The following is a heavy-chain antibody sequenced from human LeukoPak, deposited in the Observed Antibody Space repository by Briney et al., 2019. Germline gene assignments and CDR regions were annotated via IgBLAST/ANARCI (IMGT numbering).Heavy chain of an antibody. V-gene: IGHV4-59*01. D-gene: IGHD3-10*01. CDR1: GGSISSYY. J-gene: IGHJ4*02. CDR3: ASGTLLDY. Sequence: SETLSLTCTVSGGSISSYYWSWIRQPPGKGLEWIGFIYYGGSTNHNPSLKSRVTISVDASKNHFSLKLSSVTAADTAVYYCASGTLLDYWGQGTLVTVSS. CDR2: IYYGGST.